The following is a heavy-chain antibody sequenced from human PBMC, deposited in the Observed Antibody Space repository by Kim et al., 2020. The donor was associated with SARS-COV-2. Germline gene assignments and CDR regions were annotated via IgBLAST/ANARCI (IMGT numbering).Heavy chain of an antibody. V-gene: IGHV3-33*01. CDR2: IWYDGSNK. CDR3: ARDRGWFGEQNRDY. CDR1: GFTFSSYG. J-gene: IGHJ4*02. Sequence: GGSLRLSCAASGFTFSSYGMHWVRQAPGKGLEWVAVIWYDGSNKYYADSVKGRFTISRDNSKNTLYLQMNSLRAEDTAVYYCARDRGWFGEQNRDYWGQGTLVTVSS. D-gene: IGHD3-10*01.